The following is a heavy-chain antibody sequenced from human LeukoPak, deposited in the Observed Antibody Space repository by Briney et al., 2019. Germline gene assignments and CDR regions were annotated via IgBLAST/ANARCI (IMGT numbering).Heavy chain of an antibody. D-gene: IGHD6-19*01. CDR2: INSDGSST. CDR3: AKARGTTGWLPYFDY. CDR1: GFTFSNYW. Sequence: PGGSLRLSCVISGFTFSNYWMHWVRQAPGKGLVWVSRINSDGSSTSYADSVKGRFTISRDNAKNTLYLQMNSLRAEDTAIYYCAKARGTTGWLPYFDYWGQGALVTVSS. V-gene: IGHV3-74*01. J-gene: IGHJ4*02.